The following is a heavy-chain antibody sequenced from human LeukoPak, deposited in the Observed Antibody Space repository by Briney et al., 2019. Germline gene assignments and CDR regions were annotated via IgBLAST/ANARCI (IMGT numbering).Heavy chain of an antibody. J-gene: IGHJ3*02. CDR3: ASGLRFLEWLGAFDI. CDR2: ISSSGSTI. V-gene: IGHV3-11*04. D-gene: IGHD3-3*01. CDR1: GFTFSDYY. Sequence: GGSLRLSCAASGFTFSDYYMSWIRQAPGKGLEWVSYISSSGSTIYYADSVKGRFTISRDNAKNSLYLQMNSLRAEDTAVYYCASGLRFLEWLGAFDIWGQGTMVTVSS.